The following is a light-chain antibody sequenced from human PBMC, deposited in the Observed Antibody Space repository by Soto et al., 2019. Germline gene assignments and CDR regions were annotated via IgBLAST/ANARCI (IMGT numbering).Light chain of an antibody. CDR2: GAS. V-gene: IGKV3-15*01. J-gene: IGKJ1*01. CDR1: QSVGNN. Sequence: ELVLTQSPATLSVSPGERASLSCRASQSVGNNLAWYQHKPGQAPRLLIHGASTRATGIPDRFSGRGSGTEFTLTISSLQSEDSAVYYCQQQSNWPRTFGQGTKVEIK. CDR3: QQQSNWPRT.